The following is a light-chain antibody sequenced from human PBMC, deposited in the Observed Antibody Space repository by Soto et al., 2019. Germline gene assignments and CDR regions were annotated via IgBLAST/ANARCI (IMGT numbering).Light chain of an antibody. CDR1: QSVTNN. J-gene: IGKJ5*01. CDR3: QQYNSWPIT. Sequence: EIMMAQSPATLSVSPRERVTPSCRASQSVTNNLAWYQQKPGQAPRLLIYVASTRAPGIPARFSGSGSGTEFTLTISSLQSEDFAVYYCQQYNSWPITFGRGTRLEIK. V-gene: IGKV3-15*01. CDR2: VAS.